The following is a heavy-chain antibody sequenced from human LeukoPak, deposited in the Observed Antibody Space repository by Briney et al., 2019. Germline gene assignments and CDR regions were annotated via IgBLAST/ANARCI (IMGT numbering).Heavy chain of an antibody. CDR3: ARQAGGYGSGSYLEF. Sequence: GESLKISCKASVYSFTSYWIGWVRQMPGKGLEWMGIIYPGDSDTRYSPSFQGQVTISADKFVSTAYLQWSSLKASDTAMYYCARQAGGYGSGSYLEFWGQGTLVTVSS. V-gene: IGHV5-51*01. D-gene: IGHD3-10*01. CDR2: IYPGDSDT. J-gene: IGHJ4*02. CDR1: VYSFTSYW.